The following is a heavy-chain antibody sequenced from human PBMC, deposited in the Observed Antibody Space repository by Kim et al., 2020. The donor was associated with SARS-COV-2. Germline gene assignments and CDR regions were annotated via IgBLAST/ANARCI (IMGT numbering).Heavy chain of an antibody. Sequence: SETLSLTCAVYGGSFSGYYWSWIRQPPGKGLEWIGEINHSGSTNYNPSLKSRVTISVDTSKNQFSLKLSSVTAADTAVYYCARTGFGSWKSYYYGMDVWGPGTTVTLSS. V-gene: IGHV4-34*01. J-gene: IGHJ6*02. CDR2: INHSGST. D-gene: IGHD3-10*01. CDR1: GGSFSGYY. CDR3: ARTGFGSWKSYYYGMDV.